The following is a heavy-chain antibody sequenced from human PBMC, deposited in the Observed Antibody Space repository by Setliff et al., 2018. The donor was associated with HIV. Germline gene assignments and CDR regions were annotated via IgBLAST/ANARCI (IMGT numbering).Heavy chain of an antibody. D-gene: IGHD5-18*01. V-gene: IGHV3-21*04. CDR3: AKEGWIQLWLMGGYFDY. CDR1: GFTFSSYS. Sequence: PGGSLRLSCAASGFTFSSYSMNWVRQAPGKGLEWVSSISSSSSYIYYADSVKGRFTISRDNAKNSLYLQMNSLRAEDTAVYYCAKEGWIQLWLMGGYFDYWGQGTLVTVSS. CDR2: ISSSSSYI. J-gene: IGHJ4*02.